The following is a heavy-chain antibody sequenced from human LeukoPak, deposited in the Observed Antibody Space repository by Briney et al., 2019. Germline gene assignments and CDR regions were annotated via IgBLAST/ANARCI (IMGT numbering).Heavy chain of an antibody. CDR3: VRDSLVGYGHRYFDC. Sequence: PGGPLRLSCVASGFTFSSHWMSWVRQAPGKGLEWVANIKQDGSEKKYVDSVKGRLTISRDNAKNSLYLQMNSLRVEDTAVYYCVRDSLVGYGHRYFDCWGQGTLVTVSS. CDR2: IKQDGSEK. CDR1: GFTFSSHW. J-gene: IGHJ4*02. D-gene: IGHD5-18*01. V-gene: IGHV3-7*01.